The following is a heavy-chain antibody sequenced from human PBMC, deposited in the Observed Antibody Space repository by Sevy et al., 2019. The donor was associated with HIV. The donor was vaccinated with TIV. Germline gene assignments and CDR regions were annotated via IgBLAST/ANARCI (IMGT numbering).Heavy chain of an antibody. CDR3: ARDWGSVH. CDR1: GFTFTTYW. J-gene: IGHJ4*02. V-gene: IGHV3-7*01. CDR2: INQDGSKI. Sequence: GGSLRLSCAASGFTFTTYWMTWVRQAPGKGLEWVANINQDGSKINYVDSVKGRFIISRDNAKKSLYVQMNSLRADDTAVYYCARDWGSVHWGQGTLVTVSS. D-gene: IGHD3-16*01.